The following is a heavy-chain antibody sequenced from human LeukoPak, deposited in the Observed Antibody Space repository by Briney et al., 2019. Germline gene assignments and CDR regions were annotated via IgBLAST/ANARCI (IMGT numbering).Heavy chain of an antibody. CDR3: ARNWNDDY. Sequence: GGSLRLSCSVSGFTFSTYAMHWVRQAPGKRLEYVSGVSSNGDSTYYADSVKGRFTISRDNSKNTLYLQMSSLRAEDTAVYYCARNWNDDYWGQGTLVTVSS. CDR1: GFTFSTYA. V-gene: IGHV3-64D*06. J-gene: IGHJ4*02. CDR2: VSSNGDST. D-gene: IGHD1-1*01.